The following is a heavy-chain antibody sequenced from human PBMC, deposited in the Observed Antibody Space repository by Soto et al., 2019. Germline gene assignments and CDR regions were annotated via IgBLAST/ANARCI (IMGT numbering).Heavy chain of an antibody. CDR2: ISWNSGNL. V-gene: IGHV3-9*01. CDR1: GFTFDDYA. D-gene: IGHD4-17*01. J-gene: IGHJ4*02. Sequence: EVQLVESGGGLVQPGRSLRLSCAASGFTFDDYAMHWVRQGPGKGLEWVSSISWNSGNLGYADSVKGRFTISRDNPKNCLYLQMISLRGEEWALYSCAQGASHTVFAVNDYWGQGTLVTVSS. CDR3: AQGASHTVFAVNDY.